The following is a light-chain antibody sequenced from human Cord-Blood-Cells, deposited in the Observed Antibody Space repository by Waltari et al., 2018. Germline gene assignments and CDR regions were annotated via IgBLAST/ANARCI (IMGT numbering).Light chain of an antibody. V-gene: IGLV1-44*01. Sequence: QYVVTQPPSASGTPGERVTISCSGISSNIGSNPVNWHQQLPGTAPKLLIYSNNQRPSGVPDRFSGSKSGTSASLAISALQSEDEAEYYCAAWDDSLNGLVFGGGTKLTVL. CDR1: SSNIGSNP. J-gene: IGLJ2*01. CDR2: SNN. CDR3: AAWDDSLNGLV.